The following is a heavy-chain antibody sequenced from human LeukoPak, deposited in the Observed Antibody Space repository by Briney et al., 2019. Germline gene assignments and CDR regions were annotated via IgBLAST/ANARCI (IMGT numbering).Heavy chain of an antibody. J-gene: IGHJ4*02. CDR2: FNTHIGGT. V-gene: IGHV1-2*02. Sequence: GASVKVSCKASGYTFTDYYIHCVRQAPGQGLEWMRWFNTHIGGTSYAQKFQGRVTMTRDTSISTGFMELKSLGSDDAAVYYCARSRISAPVDYWGQGTLVTVSS. CDR1: GYTFTDYY. D-gene: IGHD6-6*01. CDR3: ARSRISAPVDY.